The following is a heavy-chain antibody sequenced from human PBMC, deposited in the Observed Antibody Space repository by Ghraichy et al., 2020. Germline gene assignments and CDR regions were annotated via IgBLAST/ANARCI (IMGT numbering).Heavy chain of an antibody. CDR1: GFNFSDYY. Sequence: GGSLRLSCAASGFNFSDYYMSWIRQAPGMGLEWVSYISHSSRFTNYADSVKGRFTISRDSAKNSLYLQMNSLRADDTAVYFCARGGRDVFDIWGQGPMVTVCS. CDR3: ARGGRDVFDI. V-gene: IGHV3-11*06. CDR2: ISHSSRFT. J-gene: IGHJ3*02.